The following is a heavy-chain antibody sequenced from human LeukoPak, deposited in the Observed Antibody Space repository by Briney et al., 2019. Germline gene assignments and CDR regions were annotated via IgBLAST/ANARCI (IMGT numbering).Heavy chain of an antibody. J-gene: IGHJ6*03. V-gene: IGHV3-21*01. D-gene: IGHD4-11*01. CDR3: ARDMRDYMDYYYSSMDV. CDR1: GFTFSSYS. CDR2: ISSSSSYI. Sequence: GGSLRLSCAASGFTFSSYSMNWVRQVPGKGLEWVSSISSSSSYIYYADSVKGRFTISRDNAKNSLHLQMNSLRAEDTAVYYCARDMRDYMDYYYSSMDVWGKGTTVTVSS.